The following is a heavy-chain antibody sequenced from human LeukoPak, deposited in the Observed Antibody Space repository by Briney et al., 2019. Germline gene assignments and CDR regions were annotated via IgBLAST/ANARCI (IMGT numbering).Heavy chain of an antibody. Sequence: GGSLRLSCAASGFTVSTNQMHWVRQAPGKGPEWVSVIYSGGGTYYADSVRGRFTVSRDNARGSLSLQMNSLRGEDTAVYYCARRATVTYHGMDVWGQGTTVTVSS. V-gene: IGHV3-53*01. CDR2: IYSGGGT. J-gene: IGHJ6*02. CDR3: ARRATVTYHGMDV. D-gene: IGHD4-17*01. CDR1: GFTVSTNQ.